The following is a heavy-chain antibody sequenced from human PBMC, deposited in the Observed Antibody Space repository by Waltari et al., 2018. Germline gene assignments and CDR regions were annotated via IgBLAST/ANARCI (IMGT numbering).Heavy chain of an antibody. CDR2: ISSSSYI. D-gene: IGHD3-9*01. Sequence: EVQLVESGGGLVKPGGSLRLSCAASGFTFSSYSMNWVRQAPGKGLEWVSSISSSSYIYYADSVKGRFTISRDNAKNSLYLQMNSLRAEDTAVYYCARDEYYDILTGFGPKDYWGQGTLVTVSS. CDR3: ARDEYYDILTGFGPKDY. CDR1: GFTFSSYS. V-gene: IGHV3-21*01. J-gene: IGHJ4*02.